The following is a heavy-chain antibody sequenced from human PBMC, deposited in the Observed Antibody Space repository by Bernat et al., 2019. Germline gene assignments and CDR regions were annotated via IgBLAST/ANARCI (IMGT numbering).Heavy chain of an antibody. CDR1: GYIFTSYW. J-gene: IGHJ3*02. D-gene: IGHD4-17*01. CDR3: VSSHYGDFSDAFDI. Sequence: EVQLVQSGAEVKEPGESLKISCKGSGYIFTSYWIAWVRQMPGKGLEWMGIIYPGDSDTSYSPSFQGQVTISVDKSISTAYLQWSSLKASDTAMYYCVSSHYGDFSDAFDIWGQGTRVTVSS. CDR2: IYPGDSDT. V-gene: IGHV5-51*03.